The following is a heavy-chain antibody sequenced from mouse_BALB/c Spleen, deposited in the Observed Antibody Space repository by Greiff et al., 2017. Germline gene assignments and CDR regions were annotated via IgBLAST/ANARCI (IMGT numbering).Heavy chain of an antibody. Sequence: EVQRVESGGGLVQPGGSRKLSCAASGFTFSSFGMHWVRQAPEKGLEWVAYISSGSSTIYYADTVKGRFTISRDNPKNTLFLQMTSLRSEDTAMYYCARSYGSSYWFAYWGQGTLVTVSA. V-gene: IGHV5-17*02. D-gene: IGHD1-1*01. CDR1: GFTFSSFG. CDR3: ARSYGSSYWFAY. CDR2: ISSGSSTI. J-gene: IGHJ3*01.